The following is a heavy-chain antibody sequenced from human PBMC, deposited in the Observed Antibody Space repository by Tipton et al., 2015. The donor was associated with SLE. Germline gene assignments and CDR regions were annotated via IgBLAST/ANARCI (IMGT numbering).Heavy chain of an antibody. CDR3: ARGDDSIWGSYRHPLL. Sequence: GLVKPSGTLSLTCVISGGSISTNSWWSWVRQSPGKGLEWLGQIYHTGSTRHNPSLKSRVTVSVDRSKNQFSLTLYSVTAADTAVYYCARGDDSIWGSYRHPLLWGQGILVTVSS. CDR1: GGSISTNSW. J-gene: IGHJ1*01. V-gene: IGHV4-4*02. D-gene: IGHD3-16*02. CDR2: IYHTGST.